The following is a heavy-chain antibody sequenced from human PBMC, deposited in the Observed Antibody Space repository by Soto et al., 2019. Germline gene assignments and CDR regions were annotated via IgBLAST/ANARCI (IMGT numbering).Heavy chain of an antibody. CDR1: GGSISSYY. D-gene: IGHD3-10*01. V-gene: IGHV4-59*08. CDR3: ASFVPLRGFYFDC. CDR2: IYYSGST. J-gene: IGHJ4*02. Sequence: SETLSLTCTVSGGSISSYYWSWIRQPPGKGLEWIGYIYYSGSTNYNPSLKSRVTISVDTSKKQFSLKLSSVTAADTAVYYCASFVPLRGFYFDCWGQGTLVTVPQ.